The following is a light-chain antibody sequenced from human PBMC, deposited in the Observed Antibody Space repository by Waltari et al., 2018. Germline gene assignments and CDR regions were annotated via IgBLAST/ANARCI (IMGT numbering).Light chain of an antibody. CDR1: QGISNS. J-gene: IGKJ2*01. V-gene: IGKV1-NL1*01. CDR3: QQYYSTLYT. CDR2: AAS. Sequence: DIQMTQSPSSLSASVGDRVTITCRASQGISNSLAWYQQKPGKAPKLLLYAASRLESGVPSRFSGSGSGLDYSLTISNLQPEDFASYYCQQYYSTLYTFGQGTKLEIK.